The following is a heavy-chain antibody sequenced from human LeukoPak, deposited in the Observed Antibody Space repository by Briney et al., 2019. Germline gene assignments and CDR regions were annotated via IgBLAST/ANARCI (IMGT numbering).Heavy chain of an antibody. CDR2: LSNDETYI. V-gene: IGHV3-74*03. CDR1: GVTFSSHW. CDR3: VRGSYGWAGTDY. D-gene: IGHD3-16*01. J-gene: IGHJ4*02. Sequence: GGSLRLSCVASGVTFSSHWMHWVRQAPGKGLVWVSRLSNDETYIEYADSVKGRFTISRDNAKNMLYLQMNSLRVDDTAVYYCVRGSYGWAGTDYWGQGTLVTVSS.